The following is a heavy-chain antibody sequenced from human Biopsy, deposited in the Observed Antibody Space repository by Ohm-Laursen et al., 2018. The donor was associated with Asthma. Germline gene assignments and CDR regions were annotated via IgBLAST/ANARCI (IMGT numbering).Heavy chain of an antibody. D-gene: IGHD3-22*01. J-gene: IGHJ4*02. Sequence: PSDTLSLTCTVSGGSITSSSYYWGWIRQPPGKGMEWIGSMYHSGSPYYHPSLKSRATISVDTSKNQLSLKMSSVTAADTAVYFCVRHQYSSSWSTLDYWGQGALVTVSS. CDR1: GGSITSSSYY. V-gene: IGHV4-39*01. CDR2: MYHSGSP. CDR3: VRHQYSSSWSTLDY.